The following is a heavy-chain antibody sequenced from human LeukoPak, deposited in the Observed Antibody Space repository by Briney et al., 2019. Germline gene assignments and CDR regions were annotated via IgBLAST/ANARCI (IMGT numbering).Heavy chain of an antibody. D-gene: IGHD1-26*01. CDR1: GGSISSHY. CDR3: ERGGDWFDS. V-gene: IGHV4-59*11. Sequence: SETLSLTCTVSGGSISSHYWSWIRQPPGKGLEWIGYIYYDGSTRYNPSLKSRITISVDTSKNQFSLKLGSVTAADTAVYYCERGGDWFDSWGQGTLVTVSA. CDR2: IYYDGST. J-gene: IGHJ5*01.